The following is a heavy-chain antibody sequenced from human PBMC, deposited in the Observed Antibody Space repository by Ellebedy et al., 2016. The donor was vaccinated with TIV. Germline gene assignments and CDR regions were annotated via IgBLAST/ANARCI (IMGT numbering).Heavy chain of an antibody. J-gene: IGHJ4*02. CDR1: GGTYNTYA. CDR3: ARVGNYYGGNPSYYFDY. Sequence: AASVKVSCKASGGTYNTYAISWVRQAPGQGLEWMGGIIPILGKANYAQKFQGRVTITADESTYTAYMELSSLRSEDTAVYYCARVGNYYGGNPSYYFDYWGQGTLVTVSS. CDR2: IIPILGKA. V-gene: IGHV1-69*10. D-gene: IGHD4-23*01.